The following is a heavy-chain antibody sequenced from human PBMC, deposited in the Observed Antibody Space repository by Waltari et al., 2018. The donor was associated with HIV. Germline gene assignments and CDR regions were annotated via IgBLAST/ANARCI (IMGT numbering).Heavy chain of an antibody. J-gene: IGHJ4*02. Sequence: QVQLQQWGAGLLKPSETLSLTCAVYGGSFSGYYWSWIRQPPGKGLEWIGESNHSGSTNYNPSLKSRVTISVDTSKNQFSLKLSSVTAADTAVYYCARGEEYSYGYPWHKTFDYWGQGTLVTVSS. CDR3: ARGEEYSYGYPWHKTFDY. CDR2: SNHSGST. CDR1: GGSFSGYY. D-gene: IGHD5-18*01. V-gene: IGHV4-34*01.